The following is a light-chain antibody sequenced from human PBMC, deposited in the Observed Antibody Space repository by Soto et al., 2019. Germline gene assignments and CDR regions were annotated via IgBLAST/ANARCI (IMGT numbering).Light chain of an antibody. CDR1: QGISSW. CDR3: KQLDSYPIT. J-gene: IGKJ5*01. Sequence: DIQMTQSPSSVSASVGDRVTITCRASQGISSWLAWYQQKPGKAPKLLIYAASTLQGGVQSRFSGSGSGTDFTLTIRSLQPEDFATYYCKQLDSYPITFGQGTRLEIK. CDR2: AAS. V-gene: IGKV1-12*01.